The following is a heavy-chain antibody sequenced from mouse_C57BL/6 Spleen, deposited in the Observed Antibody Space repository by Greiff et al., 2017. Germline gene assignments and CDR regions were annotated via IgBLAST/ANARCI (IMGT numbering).Heavy chain of an antibody. V-gene: IGHV3-6*01. CDR2: ISYDGSN. CDR1: GYSITSGYY. J-gene: IGHJ1*03. CDR3: ARDRDYYGSSFDV. D-gene: IGHD1-1*01. Sequence: ESGPGLVKPSQSLSLTCSVTGYSITSGYYWNWIRQFPGNKLEWMGYISYDGSNNYNPSLKNRISITRDTSKNQFFLKLNSVTTEDTATYYCARDRDYYGSSFDVWGTGTTVTVSS.